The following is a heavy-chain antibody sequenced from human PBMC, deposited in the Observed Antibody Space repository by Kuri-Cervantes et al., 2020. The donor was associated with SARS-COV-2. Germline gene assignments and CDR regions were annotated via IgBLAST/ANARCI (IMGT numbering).Heavy chain of an antibody. CDR3: AKAVRRIAAARYDFDY. CDR1: GFTFSSYG. CDR2: IRYDGSNK. J-gene: IGHJ4*02. D-gene: IGHD6-13*01. V-gene: IGHV3-30*02. Sequence: LSLTCAASGFTFSSYGMHWVRQAPGKGLEWVAFIRYDGSNKYYADSVKGRFTISRDNSKNTLYLQMNSLRAEDTAVYYCAKAVRRIAAARYDFDYWGQGTLVTVSS.